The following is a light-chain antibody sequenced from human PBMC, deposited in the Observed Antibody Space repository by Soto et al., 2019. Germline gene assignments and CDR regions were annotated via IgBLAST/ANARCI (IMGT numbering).Light chain of an antibody. V-gene: IGLV1-47*01. CDR1: SSNIGSNY. Sequence: QSVLTQPPSASGTPGQTVTISCSGSSSNIGSNYVFWYQQLPGTAPKLLIYRDNQRPSGVPDRFSGSKSGTSASLAISGLRSEDEADYYWAGWDDSLSLLYVFGAGTKLTVL. CDR3: AGWDDSLSLLYV. CDR2: RDN. J-gene: IGLJ1*01.